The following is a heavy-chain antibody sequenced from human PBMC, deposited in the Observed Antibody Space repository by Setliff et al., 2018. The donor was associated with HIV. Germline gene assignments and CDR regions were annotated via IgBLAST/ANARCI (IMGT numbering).Heavy chain of an antibody. V-gene: IGHV4-4*07. CDR1: GGSISSYY. CDR3: ARGLNYYGSGSYLPLGY. J-gene: IGHJ4*02. CDR2: IYTSGST. D-gene: IGHD3-10*01. Sequence: SETLSLTCTVSGGSISSYYWSWIRQPAGKGLEWIGRIYTSGSTNYNPSLKSRVTISVDTSKNQISLKLSSVTAADTAVYYCARGLNYYGSGSYLPLGYWGQGTLVTVSS.